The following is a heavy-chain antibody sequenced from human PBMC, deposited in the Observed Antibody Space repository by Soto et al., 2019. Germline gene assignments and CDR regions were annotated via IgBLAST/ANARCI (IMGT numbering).Heavy chain of an antibody. V-gene: IGHV4-38-2*02. D-gene: IGHD6-13*01. Sequence: PSETLSLTCGVSGYSISSGCYWGWIRQPPGKGLEWIGGIYHSGSTLYNPSLQSRVTISVDTSKNQFSLKLNSVTAADTAVYYCAREDSRTFDPWGQGTLVTVSS. J-gene: IGHJ5*02. CDR2: IYHSGST. CDR3: AREDSRTFDP. CDR1: GYSISSGCY.